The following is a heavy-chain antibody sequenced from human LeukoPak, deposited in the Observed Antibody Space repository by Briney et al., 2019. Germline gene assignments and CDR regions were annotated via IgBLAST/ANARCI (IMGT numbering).Heavy chain of an antibody. D-gene: IGHD4-17*01. V-gene: IGHV4-34*01. CDR2: INHSGST. CDR3: ARVGYGDYVWYLDL. CDR1: GGSFSGYY. J-gene: IGHJ2*01. Sequence: SETLSLTCAVYGGSFSGYYWSWIRQPPGKGLEWIGEINHSGSTNYNPSLKSRVTISVDTSKNQFSLKLSSVTAADTAVYYCARVGYGDYVWYLDLWGRGTLVTVSS.